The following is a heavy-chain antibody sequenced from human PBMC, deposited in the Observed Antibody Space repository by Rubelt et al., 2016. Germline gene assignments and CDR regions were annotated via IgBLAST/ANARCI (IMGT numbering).Heavy chain of an antibody. J-gene: IGHJ6*02. V-gene: IGHV3-74*01. Sequence: EVQLVESGGGLAQPGGSLRLSCAASGFTFSSYWMHWVRQARGKGLVWVSRINSDGGGSRYADSVKGRLTSSRDKAKNRRYLQMNSLRAEDTAVYYWMSSSVSGVVVWGQGTTVTVSS. D-gene: IGHD3-10*01. CDR1: GFTFSSYW. CDR3: MSSSVSGVVV. CDR2: INSDGGGS.